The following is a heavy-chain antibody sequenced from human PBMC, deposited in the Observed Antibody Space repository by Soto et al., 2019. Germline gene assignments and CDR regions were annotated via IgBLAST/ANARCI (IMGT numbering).Heavy chain of an antibody. V-gene: IGHV3-74*01. Sequence: GGSLRLSCAASGFTFSSSWMHWVRQAPGKGLVWVSRINSGASNTNYADSVKGRFTISRDNAKNTLYLQMDSLTAEDTAVYYCARGPSGWFGYDYWGQGTRVTVSS. CDR2: INSGASNT. J-gene: IGHJ4*02. D-gene: IGHD6-19*01. CDR1: GFTFSSSW. CDR3: ARGPSGWFGYDY.